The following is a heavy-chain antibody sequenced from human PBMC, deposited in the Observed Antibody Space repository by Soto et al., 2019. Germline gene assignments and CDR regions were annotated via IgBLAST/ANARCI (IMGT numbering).Heavy chain of an antibody. CDR3: ARDIVGAPNWFDP. CDR1: GGSISSGGYS. CDR2: IYHSGST. J-gene: IGHJ5*02. V-gene: IGHV4-30-2*01. D-gene: IGHD1-26*01. Sequence: SETLSLTCAVSGGSISSGGYSWSWIRQPPGKGLEWIGYIYHSGSTYYNPSLKSRVTISVDTSKNQFSLKLSSVTAADTAVYYCARDIVGAPNWFDPWGQGTLVTVSS.